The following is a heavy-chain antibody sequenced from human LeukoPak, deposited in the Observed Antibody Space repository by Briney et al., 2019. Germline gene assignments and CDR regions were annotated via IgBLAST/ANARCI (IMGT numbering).Heavy chain of an antibody. V-gene: IGHV3-48*03. CDR3: ARSTWFGPLLFDY. D-gene: IGHD3-10*01. J-gene: IGHJ4*02. CDR2: ISSSGSTI. Sequence: GGSLRLSCAASGFTFSSYEMNWVRQAPGKGLEWVSYISSSGSTIYYADSVKGRFTISRDNAKNSLYLQMNSLRAEDTAVYYCARSTWFGPLLFDYWGQGTLVTVSS. CDR1: GFTFSSYE.